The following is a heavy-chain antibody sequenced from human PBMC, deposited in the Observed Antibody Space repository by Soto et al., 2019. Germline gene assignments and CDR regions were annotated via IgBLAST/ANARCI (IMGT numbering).Heavy chain of an antibody. CDR2: IYYSGST. Sequence: SETLSLTCTVSGGSISSYYWSWIRQPPGKGLEWIGYIYYSGSTNYNPSLKSRVTISVDTSKNQFSLKLSSVTAADTAVYYCASSNIAAAGFYYYGVDVWGQGTTVTVSS. CDR1: GGSISSYY. CDR3: ASSNIAAAGFYYYGVDV. V-gene: IGHV4-59*01. D-gene: IGHD6-13*01. J-gene: IGHJ6*02.